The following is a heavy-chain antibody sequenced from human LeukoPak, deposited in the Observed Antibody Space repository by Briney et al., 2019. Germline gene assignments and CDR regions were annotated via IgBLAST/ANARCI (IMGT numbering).Heavy chain of an antibody. V-gene: IGHV4-61*01. CDR3: AKIRAWRFDY. CDR2: IYYSGST. Sequence: PSETLSLTCTVSGGSVSSGSYYWSWIRQPPGKGLEWIGYIYYSGSTNYNPSLKSRVTISVDTSKNQFSLKLSSVTAADTSIYHCAKIRAWRFDYWGQGTLVTVSS. J-gene: IGHJ4*02. CDR1: GGSVSSGSYY.